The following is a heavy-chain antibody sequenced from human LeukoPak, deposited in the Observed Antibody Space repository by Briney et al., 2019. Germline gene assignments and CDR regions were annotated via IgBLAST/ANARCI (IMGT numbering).Heavy chain of an antibody. CDR3: AREPHSMKYYYGSGSLAGILDV. Sequence: SETLSLTCTVSGGSISSYYWSWIRQPPGKGLEWIGFIFYSGTTNYNPSLKSRVTISVDTSKNQFSLRLSSVTAADTAVYYCAREPHSMKYYYGSGSLAGILDVWGKGTTVTVSS. J-gene: IGHJ6*04. D-gene: IGHD3-10*01. V-gene: IGHV4-59*01. CDR2: IFYSGTT. CDR1: GGSISSYY.